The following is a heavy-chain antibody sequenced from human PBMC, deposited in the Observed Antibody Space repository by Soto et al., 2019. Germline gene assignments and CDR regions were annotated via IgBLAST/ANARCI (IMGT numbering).Heavy chain of an antibody. CDR3: ARGGDSSGSWPRY. Sequence: GGSLRLSCAASGFTFSSYSMNCVRQAPGKGLEWVSSISSSSTYIYYADSVRGRFTISRDNAKNSLYLQMNSLRVEDTALYYCARGGDSSGSWPRYWGQGTLVTVAS. V-gene: IGHV3-21*01. CDR1: GFTFSSYS. J-gene: IGHJ4*02. D-gene: IGHD3-22*01. CDR2: ISSSSTYI.